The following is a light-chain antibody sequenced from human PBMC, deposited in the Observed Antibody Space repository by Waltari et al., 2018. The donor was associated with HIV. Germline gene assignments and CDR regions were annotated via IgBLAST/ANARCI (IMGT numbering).Light chain of an antibody. CDR2: KNT. J-gene: IGLJ1*01. CDR3: LSADRSGTYV. CDR1: ASPQPY. V-gene: IGLV3-25*03. Sequence: SSELTQPPPVSVSPGQTARITCSGDASPQPYTHWFQQKPGQAPVVVTHKNTERPSGIPERFSASRSGTTVTLTITGVQTDDEADYYCLSADRSGTYVFGPGTTVTVL.